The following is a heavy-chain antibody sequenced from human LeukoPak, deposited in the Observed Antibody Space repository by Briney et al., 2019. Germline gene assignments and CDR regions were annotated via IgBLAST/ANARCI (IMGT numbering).Heavy chain of an antibody. CDR3: ARDRGERGWGAFDI. CDR1: GGSISSSSYY. V-gene: IGHV4-39*07. J-gene: IGHJ3*02. Sequence: SETLSLTCTVSGGSISSSSYYWGWIRQPPGKGLEWIGSIYHSGSTYYNPSLKSRVTISVDRSKNQFSLKLSSVTAADTAVYYCARDRGERGWGAFDIWGQGTMVTVSS. CDR2: IYHSGST. D-gene: IGHD3-16*01.